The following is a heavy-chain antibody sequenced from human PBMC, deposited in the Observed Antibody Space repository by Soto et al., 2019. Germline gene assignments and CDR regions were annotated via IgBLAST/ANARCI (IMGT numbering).Heavy chain of an antibody. V-gene: IGHV3-73*01. J-gene: IGHJ5*02. Sequence: ESGGGLVQPGGSLKLSCAASGFTFSGSAMHWVRQASGKGLEWVGRIRSKANSYATAYAASVKGRFTISRDDSKNTAYLQMNSLKTEDTAVYYCTRLMVYGWFDPWGQGTLVTVSS. CDR1: GFTFSGSA. CDR3: TRLMVYGWFDP. D-gene: IGHD2-8*01. CDR2: IRSKANSYAT.